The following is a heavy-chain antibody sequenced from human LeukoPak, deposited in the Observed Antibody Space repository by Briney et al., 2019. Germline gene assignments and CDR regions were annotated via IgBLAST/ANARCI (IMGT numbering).Heavy chain of an antibody. V-gene: IGHV1-3*01. Sequence: ASVKVSCKASGYTFTSYAMHWVRQAPGQRLEWMGWINAGNGNTKYSQKFQGRVTITRDTSASTAYKELSSLRSEDTAVYYCARDLVERRVKSYCSGGSCPSSWFDPWGQGTLVTVSS. D-gene: IGHD2-15*01. J-gene: IGHJ5*02. CDR2: INAGNGNT. CDR3: ARDLVERRVKSYCSGGSCPSSWFDP. CDR1: GYTFTSYA.